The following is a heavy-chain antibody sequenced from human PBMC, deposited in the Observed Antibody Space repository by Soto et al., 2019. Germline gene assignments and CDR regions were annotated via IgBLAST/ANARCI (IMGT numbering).Heavy chain of an antibody. CDR1: GGTFSSYT. Sequence: GASVKVSCTASGGTFSSYTISWVRQAPGQGLEWMGRIIPILGIANYAQKFQGRVTITADKSTSTAYMELSSLRSEDTAVYYCARRVRPDYDYVWGSYRYPLDFDYWGQGTLVTVSS. CDR2: IIPILGIA. CDR3: ARRVRPDYDYVWGSYRYPLDFDY. D-gene: IGHD3-16*02. V-gene: IGHV1-69*02. J-gene: IGHJ4*02.